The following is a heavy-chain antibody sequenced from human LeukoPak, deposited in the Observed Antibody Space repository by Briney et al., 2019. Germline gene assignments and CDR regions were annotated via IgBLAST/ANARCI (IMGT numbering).Heavy chain of an antibody. D-gene: IGHD3-10*01. J-gene: IGHJ5*02. CDR3: ARRGGYYGSGKTYWFDP. CDR1: GGSISSSSYY. V-gene: IGHV4-39*01. Sequence: SETLSLTCTVSGGSISSSSYYWVWIRQPPGKGLEWIGTIFYTGSAYYNPSLKSRVTISVDTSKNQFSLKLSSVTAADTAVYYCARRGGYYGSGKTYWFDPWGQGTLVTVSS. CDR2: IFYTGSA.